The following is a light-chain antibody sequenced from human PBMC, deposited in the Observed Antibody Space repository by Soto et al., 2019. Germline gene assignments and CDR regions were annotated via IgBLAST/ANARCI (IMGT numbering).Light chain of an antibody. J-gene: IGKJ2*01. V-gene: IGKV3D-15*01. Sequence: ELVITQSPDTLSVSPGERATLSCRASQNINSNLAWYQQQPGQAPRLLIYDASIRATGIPARFSGSGSGTEFALTIASLVSEDFAVYYCQQYNNWPPRYTFGQGTKLEIK. CDR1: QNINSN. CDR2: DAS. CDR3: QQYNNWPPRYT.